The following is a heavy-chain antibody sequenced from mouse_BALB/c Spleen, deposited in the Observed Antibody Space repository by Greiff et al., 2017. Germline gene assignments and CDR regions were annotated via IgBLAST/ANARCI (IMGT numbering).Heavy chain of an antibody. J-gene: IGHJ4*01. Sequence: VQLQESGPGLVAPSQSLSITCTVSGFSLTSYGVHWVRQPPGKGLEWLGVIRAGGSTNYNSALMSRLSISKDNSKSQVFLKMNRLQTDDTAMYYCARENYDYAMDYWGQGTSVTVSS. D-gene: IGHD1-1*01. V-gene: IGHV2-9*02. CDR2: IRAGGST. CDR1: GFSLTSYG. CDR3: ARENYDYAMDY.